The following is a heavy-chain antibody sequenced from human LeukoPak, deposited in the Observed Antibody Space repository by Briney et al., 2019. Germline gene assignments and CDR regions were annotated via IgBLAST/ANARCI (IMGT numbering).Heavy chain of an antibody. CDR2: IYYSGST. CDR1: GSSISSYY. CDR3: ARAMVNYDILTGRSVWFGP. D-gene: IGHD3-9*01. V-gene: IGHV4-59*01. J-gene: IGHJ5*02. Sequence: KPSETLSLTCTVSGSSISSYYWSWIRQPPGKGLECIGYIYYSGSTNYNPSLNSRVTISLDTSKNQFSLKLSSVTAADTAVYYCARAMVNYDILTGRSVWFGPWGQGTLVTVSS.